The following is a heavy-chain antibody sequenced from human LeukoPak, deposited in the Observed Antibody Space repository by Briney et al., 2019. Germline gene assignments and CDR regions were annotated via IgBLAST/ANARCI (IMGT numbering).Heavy chain of an antibody. CDR1: GYTFTSYG. CDR3: AASYSSGWYGSQFSCYYYYMDV. CDR2: ISAYNGNT. J-gene: IGHJ6*03. Sequence: ASVKVSCKASGYTFTSYGISWVRQAPGQGLEWMGWISAYNGNTNYAQKLQGRVTMTTDTSTSTAYMELRSLRSDDTAVYYCAASYSSGWYGSQFSCYYYYMDVWGKGTTVTVSS. D-gene: IGHD6-19*01. V-gene: IGHV1-18*01.